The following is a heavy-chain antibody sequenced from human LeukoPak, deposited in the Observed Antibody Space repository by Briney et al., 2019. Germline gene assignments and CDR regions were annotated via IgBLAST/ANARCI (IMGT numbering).Heavy chain of an antibody. CDR1: GYTFTGYH. CDR3: ASSSSAYDAFDI. V-gene: IGHV1-2*02. CDR2: INPNSGGT. D-gene: IGHD6-6*01. J-gene: IGHJ3*02. Sequence: ASVKVSCKASGYTFTGYHMHWVRQAPGQGLEWMGWINPNSGGTNYAQKFQGRVTMTRDTSISTAYMELSRLRSDDTAVYYCASSSSAYDAFDIWGQGTMVTVSS.